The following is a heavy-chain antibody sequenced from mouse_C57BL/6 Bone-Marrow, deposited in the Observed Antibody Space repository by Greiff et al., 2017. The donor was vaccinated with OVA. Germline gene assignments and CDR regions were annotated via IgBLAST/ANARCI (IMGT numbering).Heavy chain of an antibody. CDR3: TRRIIYSNYLYYFDY. D-gene: IGHD2-5*01. V-gene: IGHV1-15*01. CDR2: IDPETGGT. Sequence: QVQLKQSGAELVRPGASVTLSCKASGYTFTDYEMHWVKQTPVHGLEWIGAIDPETGGTAYNQKFKGKAILTADKSSSTAYMELRSLTSEDSAVYYCTRRIIYSNYLYYFDYWGQGTTLTVSS. CDR1: GYTFTDYE. J-gene: IGHJ2*01.